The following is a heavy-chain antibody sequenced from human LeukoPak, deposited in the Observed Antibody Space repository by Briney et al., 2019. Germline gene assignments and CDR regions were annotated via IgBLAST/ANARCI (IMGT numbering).Heavy chain of an antibody. CDR2: LSNSGATI. CDR1: RFTFSYYE. Sequence: PGGSLRLSCAPSRFTFSYYEMNWVPQAPREGLEWGSYLSNSGATIDYADSAKGRFTNSRDNAKGSLFLQMNSLGAEDTGGYYWAKATFSSSGHSYWGQGTLVTVSS. CDR3: AKATFSSSGHSY. V-gene: IGHV3-48*03. D-gene: IGHD6-13*01. J-gene: IGHJ4*02.